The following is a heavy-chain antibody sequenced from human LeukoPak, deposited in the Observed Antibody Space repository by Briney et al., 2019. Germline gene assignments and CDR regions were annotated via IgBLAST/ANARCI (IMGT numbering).Heavy chain of an antibody. J-gene: IGHJ4*02. CDR2: INPNSGGT. V-gene: IGHV1-2*02. CDR1: GYTFTGYY. Sequence: ASVKVSCKTSGYTFTGYYMHWVRQAPGQGLEWMGWINPNSGGTSYAQKFQGRVTMTRDTSISTAYMELSRLRSDGTAVYYCARDRGSYCFDSWGQGTLVTVSS. D-gene: IGHD1-26*01. CDR3: ARDRGSYCFDS.